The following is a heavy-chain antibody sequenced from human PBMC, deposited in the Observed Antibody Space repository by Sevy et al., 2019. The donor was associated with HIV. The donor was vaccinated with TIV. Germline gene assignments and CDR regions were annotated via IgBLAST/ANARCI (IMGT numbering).Heavy chain of an antibody. CDR2: VNNDGSGQ. CDR1: GFTFTNFW. V-gene: IGHV3-7*01. D-gene: IGHD6-19*01. J-gene: IGHJ4*02. Sequence: GWSLRLSCAASGFTFTNFWMSWVRQAPGKGLEWVANVNNDGSGQKYADSVKGRFIISRDNAKNSLYLQMNSLRTEDTAVYYCASNSGNWGQGTLVTVSS. CDR3: ASNSGN.